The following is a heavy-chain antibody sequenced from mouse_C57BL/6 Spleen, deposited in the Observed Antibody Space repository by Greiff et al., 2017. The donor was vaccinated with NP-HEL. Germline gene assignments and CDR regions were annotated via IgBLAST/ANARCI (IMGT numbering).Heavy chain of an antibody. CDR3: ARGGSSYMYYFDY. CDR1: GFTFSSYA. V-gene: IGHV5-4*03. D-gene: IGHD1-1*01. J-gene: IGHJ2*01. Sequence: EVKVVESGGGLVKPGGSLKLSCAASGFTFSSYAMSWVRQTPEKRLEWVATISDGVSYTYYPDNVKGRFTISRDNAKNNLYLQMSHLKSEDTAMYYCARGGSSYMYYFDYWGQGTTLTVSS. CDR2: ISDGVSYT.